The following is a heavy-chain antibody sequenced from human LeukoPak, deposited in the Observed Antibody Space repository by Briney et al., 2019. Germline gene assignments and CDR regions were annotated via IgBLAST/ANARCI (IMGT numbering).Heavy chain of an antibody. CDR3: ARDPYHDSSGYYPLGV. D-gene: IGHD3-22*01. Sequence: PSEALSLTCTVSGGSISSGSYYWSWIRQPAGKGLEWIGRIYTSGSTNYNPSLKSRVTISVDTSKNQFSLKLSSVTAADTAVYYCARDPYHDSSGYYPLGVRGQGTLVTVSS. V-gene: IGHV4-61*02. CDR2: IYTSGST. J-gene: IGHJ1*01. CDR1: GGSISSGSYY.